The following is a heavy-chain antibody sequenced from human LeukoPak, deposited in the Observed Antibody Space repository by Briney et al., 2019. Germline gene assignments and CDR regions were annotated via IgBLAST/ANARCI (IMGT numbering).Heavy chain of an antibody. CDR3: AKGGRWLLGSLYFDY. CDR2: IYMNGVT. Sequence: GGSLRLSCAASGFTVSANYMSWVRQAPAKGLEWVSVIYMNGVTYHADSVKGRFTISRDDSKNTVYLQMNSLRAEDTAVYYCAKGGRWLLGSLYFDYWGQGGLVTVSS. V-gene: IGHV3-53*05. J-gene: IGHJ4*02. D-gene: IGHD5-12*01. CDR1: GFTVSANY.